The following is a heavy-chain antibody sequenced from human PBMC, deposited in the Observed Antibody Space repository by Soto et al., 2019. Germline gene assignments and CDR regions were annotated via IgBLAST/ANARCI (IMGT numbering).Heavy chain of an antibody. V-gene: IGHV4-61*01. CDR2: IYSSGST. CDR3: ARDIRGYSRAFDY. Sequence: SETLSLTCTVSGDPVSSDNYYWTWIRQPPGKGLEWIGYIYSSGSTNYNPSLKSRVTISLDTSSNQFSLKLTSVTAADTAVYYCARDIRGYSRAFDYWGQGTLVTVPQ. CDR1: GDPVSSDNYY. D-gene: IGHD5-18*01. J-gene: IGHJ4*02.